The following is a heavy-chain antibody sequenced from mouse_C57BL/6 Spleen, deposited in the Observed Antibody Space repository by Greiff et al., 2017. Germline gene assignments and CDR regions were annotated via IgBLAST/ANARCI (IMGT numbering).Heavy chain of an antibody. D-gene: IGHD3-2*02. CDR1: GYTFTSYW. J-gene: IGHJ4*01. CDR3: ARSGYYYAMDY. CDR2: IDPSDSYT. Sequence: QVQLQQPGAELVMPGASVKLSCKASGYTFTSYWMHWVKKRPGQGLEWIGEIDPSDSYTNYNQKFKGKSTLTVDKSSSTAYMQLSSLTSEDSAVYYCARSGYYYAMDYWGQGTSVTVSS. V-gene: IGHV1-69*01.